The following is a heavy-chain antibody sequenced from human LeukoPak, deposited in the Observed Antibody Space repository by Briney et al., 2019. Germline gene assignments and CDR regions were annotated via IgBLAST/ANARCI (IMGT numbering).Heavy chain of an antibody. D-gene: IGHD6-13*01. CDR3: ARHGTAAVQWFVP. CDR1: GGSLSSCCYY. J-gene: IGHJ5*02. CDR2: IYYSGTT. V-gene: IGHV4-39*01. Sequence: SQTLSLTCTVSGGSLSSCCYYWAWIRQPPGQRLEWIATIYYSGTTYYNPSLKSRVTISVDTSKNQFSLKVSSVTAADTAVYYCARHGTAAVQWFVPWGQGTLVTVSS.